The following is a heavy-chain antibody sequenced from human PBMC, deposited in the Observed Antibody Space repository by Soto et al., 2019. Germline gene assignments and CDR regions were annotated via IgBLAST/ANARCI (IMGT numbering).Heavy chain of an antibody. Sequence: QVQLQESGPGLVNPSQTLSLTCSVSGGSISSGDYYWTWIRQPPGKVLEWLGYIYHSGNTYYNPSLQSRVTISVDTSKNPFSLKLTSVTAADTAVYYCARDRGGYAYVELWGQGTLVTVSS. CDR1: GGSISSGDYY. J-gene: IGHJ4*02. D-gene: IGHD2-2*01. CDR3: ARDRGGYAYVEL. V-gene: IGHV4-30-4*01. CDR2: IYHSGNT.